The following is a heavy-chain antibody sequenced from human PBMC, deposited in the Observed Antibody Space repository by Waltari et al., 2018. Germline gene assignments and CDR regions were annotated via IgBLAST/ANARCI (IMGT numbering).Heavy chain of an antibody. CDR2: IIPIFGTA. V-gene: IGHV1-69*13. CDR3: ARDPSGGYLNWFDP. J-gene: IGHJ5*02. Sequence: QVQLVQSGAEVKKPGSSVKVSCKASGGTFSSYAISWVRQAPGQGLEWMGRIIPIFGTANYAQKVQCKVTITAYKSTSTAYVELSSLRSEDTAVYYCARDPSGGYLNWFDPWGQGTLVTVSS. D-gene: IGHD1-26*01. CDR1: GGTFSSYA.